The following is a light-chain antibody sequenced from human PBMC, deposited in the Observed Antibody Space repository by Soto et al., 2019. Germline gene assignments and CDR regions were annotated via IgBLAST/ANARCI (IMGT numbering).Light chain of an antibody. CDR1: HSISST. CDR3: QQYNKWPLT. CDR2: GAS. V-gene: IGKV3-15*01. J-gene: IGKJ1*01. Sequence: IVLIQSPATLSVSPGERATLSCRASHSISSTLAWYQQKPGQAPRLLIYGASTRATGIPVRFSGSASGTEFTLTISSLQSEDFTVYYCQQYNKWPLTFGQGTKVDIK.